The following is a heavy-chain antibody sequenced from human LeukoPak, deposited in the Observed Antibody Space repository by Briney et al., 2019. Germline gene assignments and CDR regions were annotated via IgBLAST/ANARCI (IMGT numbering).Heavy chain of an antibody. CDR3: ARAGWYRFDY. J-gene: IGHJ4*02. D-gene: IGHD6-19*01. Sequence: GGSLRLSCAASGFTFSDHWMHWVRQVPGKGLLWVARMNSDGTTTNYADSVKGRFTIPRDNAETTLFLQMNSLGADDTAVYYCARAGWYRFDYWGQGTLVTVSS. CDR2: MNSDGTTT. CDR1: GFTFSDHW. V-gene: IGHV3-74*01.